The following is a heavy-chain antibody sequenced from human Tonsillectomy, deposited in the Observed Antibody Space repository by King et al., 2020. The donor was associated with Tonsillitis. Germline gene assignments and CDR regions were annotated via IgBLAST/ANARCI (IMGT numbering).Heavy chain of an antibody. V-gene: IGHV1-2*02. CDR3: ARVSYYDSSRPRY. D-gene: IGHD3-22*01. J-gene: IGHJ4*02. CDR2: INPNSGGT. Sequence: VQLVESGAEVKKPGASVKVSCKASGYTFTGYYMHWVRQAPGQGLGWRGCINPNSGGTNYAQKFQGRFTMTRDTSISTAYMELSRLRSDDTAVYYCARVSYYDSSRPRYWGQGTLVTVSS. CDR1: GYTFTGYY.